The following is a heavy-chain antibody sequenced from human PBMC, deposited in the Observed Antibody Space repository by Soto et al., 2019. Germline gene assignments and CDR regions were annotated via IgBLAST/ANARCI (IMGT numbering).Heavy chain of an antibody. CDR1: GGSISRYY. Sequence: SETLSLTCTVSGGSISRYYWSWIRQPPGKGLEWIAYIYSSGSTNYNPSLKSRVTISVDTSKNQFSLKLSSVTAADTAVYYCVRHNGLGAYDWLDPWGQGTLVTVSS. CDR2: IYSSGST. D-gene: IGHD1-26*01. V-gene: IGHV4-59*08. CDR3: VRHNGLGAYDWLDP. J-gene: IGHJ5*02.